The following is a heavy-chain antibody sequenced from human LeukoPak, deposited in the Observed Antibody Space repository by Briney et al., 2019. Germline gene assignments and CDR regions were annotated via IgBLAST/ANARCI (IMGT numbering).Heavy chain of an antibody. V-gene: IGHV3-21*01. CDR1: GFTFSSYS. Sequence: GGSLRLSCAASGFTFSSYSMDWVRQAPGKGLEWVSSISSHSNYIYYADSMKGRFTISRDNAKNSLYLQMNSLRAEDTAVYYCARVDTAMVDDYWGQGTQVTVSS. D-gene: IGHD5-18*01. J-gene: IGHJ4*02. CDR3: ARVDTAMVDDY. CDR2: ISSHSNYI.